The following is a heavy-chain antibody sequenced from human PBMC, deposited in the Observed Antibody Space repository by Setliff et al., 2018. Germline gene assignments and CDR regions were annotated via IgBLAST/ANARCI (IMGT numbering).Heavy chain of an antibody. V-gene: IGHV4-61*02. D-gene: IGHD3-3*01. CDR2: IYSSGRT. J-gene: IGHJ4*01. CDR1: GDSISRGSYY. Sequence: SETLSLTCSVSGDSISRGSYYWSWIRQPTGKGLEWIGRIYSSGRTDYNPSLKSRVTLSVDTSENQFSLELSSVNAADTAVYYCARAREGGFLEWAPFDFWGRGMQVTVSS. CDR3: ARAREGGFLEWAPFDF.